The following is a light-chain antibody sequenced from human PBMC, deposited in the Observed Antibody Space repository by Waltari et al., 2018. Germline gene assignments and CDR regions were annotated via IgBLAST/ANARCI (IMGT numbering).Light chain of an antibody. CDR2: DVS. V-gene: IGLV2-14*03. CDR3: NSYTTKGTLVV. J-gene: IGLJ3*02. CDR1: ARDIGNHNF. Sequence: QSALTQPASVSASPGQSITLSCTGTARDIGNHNFVTWYRQHPGKAPQLVIYDVSRRPSDISPRFSGSKSGTTASLTIFGLQPEDEADYYCNSYTTKGTLVVFGGGTKLTVL.